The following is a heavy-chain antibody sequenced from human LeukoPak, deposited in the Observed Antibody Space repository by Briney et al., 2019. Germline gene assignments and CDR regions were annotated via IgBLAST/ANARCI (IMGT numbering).Heavy chain of an antibody. CDR3: ARYRLDSYYYMDV. CDR2: INHSGST. J-gene: IGHJ6*03. CDR1: GGSFSGYY. V-gene: IGHV4-34*01. Sequence: SETLSLTCAVYGGSFSGYYWSWIRQPPGKGLEWIGEINHSGSTDSNPSLKSRVTISVDTSKNQFSLKLSSVTAADTAVYYCARYRLDSYYYMDVWGKGTTVTVSS. D-gene: IGHD3-16*02.